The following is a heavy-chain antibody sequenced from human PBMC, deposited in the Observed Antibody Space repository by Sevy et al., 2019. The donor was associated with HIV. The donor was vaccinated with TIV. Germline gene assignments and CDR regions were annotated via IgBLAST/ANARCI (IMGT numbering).Heavy chain of an antibody. CDR2: ISSKNDYM. D-gene: IGHD2-2*01. Sequence: GGSLRLSCAASGFDFGTYSMNWVRQAPGKGLEWVSSISSKNDYMLYADSVKGRFTISKDNAKNSLYLEMNSLRVEDTAVYYCAREGDCIGIDCYVDWRLPSYYYYPMDVWGQGTTVTVSS. CDR3: AREGDCIGIDCYVDWRLPSYYYYPMDV. CDR1: GFDFGTYS. V-gene: IGHV3-21*01. J-gene: IGHJ6*02.